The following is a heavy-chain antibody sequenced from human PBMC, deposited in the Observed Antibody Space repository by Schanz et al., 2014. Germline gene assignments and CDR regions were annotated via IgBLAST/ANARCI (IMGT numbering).Heavy chain of an antibody. CDR3: GRGCSRSYIDF. D-gene: IGHD2-15*01. CDR1: GYTFTTYY. V-gene: IGHV1-46*03. CDR2: INPSGGST. J-gene: IGHJ4*02. Sequence: QVQLLQSGAEVKKPGASMKVSCKASGYTFTTYYMLWVRQAPGQGLEWMGIINPSGGSTRYGQKFQGRITVTTDTSTSTVYLELSSLRSDDTAVYYCGRGCSRSYIDFWGQGTLITVSS.